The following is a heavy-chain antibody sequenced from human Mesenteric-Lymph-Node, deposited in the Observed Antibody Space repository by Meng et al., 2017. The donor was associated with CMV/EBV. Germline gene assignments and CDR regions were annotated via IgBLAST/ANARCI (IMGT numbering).Heavy chain of an antibody. J-gene: IGHJ6*02. CDR3: AREQQDPPSITIFWPAGPSYYYYGMDV. CDR2: INPNSGGT. Sequence: ASVKVSCKASGYTFSDYYMHWVRQAPGQGLEWMGWINPNSGGTNYAQKFQGRVTMTRDTSISTAYMELSRLRSDDTAVYYCAREQQDPPSITIFWPAGPSYYYYGMDVWGQGTTVTVSS. V-gene: IGHV1-2*02. CDR1: GYTFSDYY. D-gene: IGHD3-9*01.